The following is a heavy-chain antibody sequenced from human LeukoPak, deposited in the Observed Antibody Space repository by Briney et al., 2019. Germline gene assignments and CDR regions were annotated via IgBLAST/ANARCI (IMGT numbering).Heavy chain of an antibody. CDR1: GGSISSGSYY. CDR3: ARDRPAYYYDSSGYP. CDR2: IYTSGST. V-gene: IGHV4-61*02. D-gene: IGHD3-22*01. Sequence: SETLSLTCTVTGGSISSGSYYWSWIRQPAGKGLEWIGRIYTSGSTNYNPSLKSRVTISVDTSKNQFSLKLSSVTAADTAVYYCARDRPAYYYDSSGYPWGQGTLVTVSS. J-gene: IGHJ5*02.